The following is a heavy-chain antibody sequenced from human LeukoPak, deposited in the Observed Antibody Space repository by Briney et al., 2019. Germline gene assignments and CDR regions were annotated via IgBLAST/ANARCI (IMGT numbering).Heavy chain of an antibody. D-gene: IGHD1-7*01. V-gene: IGHV3-64*01. Sequence: PGGSLRLSCAASGFTFSTYAMHWVRQAPGKGLEYASAISSDGGSTYYANSVKGRFTISRDNSRNTLYLQMGSLRAEDMAVYYCASSPPTGTTWYFDLWGRGTLVTVSS. CDR3: ASSPPTGTTWYFDL. CDR1: GFTFSTYA. CDR2: ISSDGGST. J-gene: IGHJ2*01.